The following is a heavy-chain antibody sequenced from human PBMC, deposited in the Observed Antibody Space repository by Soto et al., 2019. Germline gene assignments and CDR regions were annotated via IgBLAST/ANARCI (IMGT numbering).Heavy chain of an antibody. CDR2: IIPIFGTA. CDR3: ARAFHYYDSSGNHDDY. D-gene: IGHD3-22*01. Sequence: QVQLVQSGAEVKKPGSSVKVSCKASGGTFSSYAISWVRQAPGQGLEWMGGIIPIFGTANYAQKFQGRVTITADESTSTAYMVLSSLRYEDTAVYYCARAFHYYDSSGNHDDYWGQGTLVTVSS. J-gene: IGHJ4*02. V-gene: IGHV1-69*01. CDR1: GGTFSSYA.